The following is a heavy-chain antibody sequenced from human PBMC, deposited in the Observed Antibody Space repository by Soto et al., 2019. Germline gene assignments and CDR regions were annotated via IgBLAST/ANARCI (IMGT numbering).Heavy chain of an antibody. CDR2: IYYSGST. J-gene: IGHJ4*02. V-gene: IGHV4-31*03. CDR1: GGSISSGGYY. Sequence: QVQLQESGPGLVKPSQTLSLTCTVSGGSISSGGYYWSWIRQHPGKGLEWIGYIYYSGSTYYNPSLQRRVTISVDTYKNQFSLKMSSVTAADTAVYYCARGRPYCSGGSCYSLDFDYWGQGTLVTVSS. D-gene: IGHD2-15*01. CDR3: ARGRPYCSGGSCYSLDFDY.